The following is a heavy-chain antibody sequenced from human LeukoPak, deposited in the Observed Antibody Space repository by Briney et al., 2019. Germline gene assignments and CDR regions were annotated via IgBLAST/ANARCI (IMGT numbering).Heavy chain of an antibody. V-gene: IGHV4-4*02. J-gene: IGHJ4*02. CDR3: ARLYSGYALDGFDY. D-gene: IGHD5-12*01. Sequence: SGILSLTCAVSGGSISSSNWWSWVRQPPGKGLEWIGEIYHSGSTNYNPSLKSRVTISVDKSKNQFSLKLSSVTAADTAVYYCARLYSGYALDGFDYWGQGTLVTVSS. CDR2: IYHSGST. CDR1: GGSISSSNW.